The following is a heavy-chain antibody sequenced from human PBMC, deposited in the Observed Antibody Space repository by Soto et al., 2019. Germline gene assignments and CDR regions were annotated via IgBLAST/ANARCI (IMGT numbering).Heavy chain of an antibody. Sequence: EVQLVESGGGLVQPGGSLRLSCAASGFTFSNYWMYWVRQAPGKGLVWVSRTNSDGSTSSYADSVKGRFTISRDNAKTTLYLQMNSLRAKDTAVYYCARGDCVGGSCYSLAGSFYYYMDVWGKGTTVTVFS. CDR1: GFTFSNYW. J-gene: IGHJ6*03. CDR3: ARGDCVGGSCYSLAGSFYYYMDV. CDR2: TNSDGSTS. V-gene: IGHV3-74*01. D-gene: IGHD2-15*01.